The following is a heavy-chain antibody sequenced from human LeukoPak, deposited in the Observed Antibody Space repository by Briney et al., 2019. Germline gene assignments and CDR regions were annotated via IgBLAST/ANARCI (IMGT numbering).Heavy chain of an antibody. V-gene: IGHV3-48*04. CDR1: GFTFSSYS. J-gene: IGHJ4*02. D-gene: IGHD6-13*01. CDR2: ISSSSSTI. Sequence: PGGSLRLSCAASGFTFSSYSMNWVRQAPGKGLEWVSYISSSSSTIYYADSVKGRFTISRDNAKNSLYLQMNSLRAEDTAVYYCARGWYAGGNYFDYWGQGTLVTVSS. CDR3: ARGWYAGGNYFDY.